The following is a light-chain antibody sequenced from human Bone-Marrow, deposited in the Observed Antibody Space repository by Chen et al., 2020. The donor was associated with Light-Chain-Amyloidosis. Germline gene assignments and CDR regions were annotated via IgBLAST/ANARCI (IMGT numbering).Light chain of an antibody. CDR1: NIGSTS. CDR3: QVWDRSSDRPV. J-gene: IGLJ3*02. Sequence: YLLTQPPPVSVAPGQTATIACGGNNIGSTSVHWYQQTPGQAPLLVVYDDSDRPSGLPERLSGSNSGNTATLTISRVEAGDEADYYCQVWDRSSDRPVFGGGTKLTVL. V-gene: IGLV3-21*02. CDR2: DDS.